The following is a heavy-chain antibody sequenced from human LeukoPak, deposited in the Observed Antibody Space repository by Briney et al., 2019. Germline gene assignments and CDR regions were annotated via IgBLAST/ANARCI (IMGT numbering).Heavy chain of an antibody. D-gene: IGHD6-6*01. CDR1: GGSISSYY. V-gene: IGHV4-4*07. CDR3: AKSSIAARGGRDWFDP. J-gene: IGHJ5*02. CDR2: IYTSGST. Sequence: SETLSLTCTVSGGSISSYYWSWIRQPAGMGLEWIGRIYTSGSTNYNPSLKSRVTMSVDTSKNQFSLKLSSVTAADTAVYYRAKSSIAARGGRDWFDPWGQGTLVTVSS.